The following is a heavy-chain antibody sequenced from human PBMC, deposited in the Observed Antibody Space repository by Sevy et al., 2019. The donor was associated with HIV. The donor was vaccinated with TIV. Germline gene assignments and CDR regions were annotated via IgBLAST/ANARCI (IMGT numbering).Heavy chain of an antibody. D-gene: IGHD3-10*01. CDR2: IYYTGTT. V-gene: IGHV4-59*01. Sequence: SESLSLTCTVSGGSMSSYFWSWIRQPPGKGLEWIGYIYYTGTTNYNPSLKSRLTMSLDTSKNRYSLKLTAVTAADTFVYYCARDSVLSPRVFDSWGQGTLVTVSS. J-gene: IGHJ4*02. CDR1: GGSMSSYF. CDR3: ARDSVLSPRVFDS.